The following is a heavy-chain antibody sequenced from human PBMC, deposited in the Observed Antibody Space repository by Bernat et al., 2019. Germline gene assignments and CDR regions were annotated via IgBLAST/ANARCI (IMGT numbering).Heavy chain of an antibody. J-gene: IGHJ4*02. CDR1: GFTFSSYW. D-gene: IGHD4-17*01. CDR3: AVLGTTGSFDY. CDR2: IKQDGSEK. V-gene: IGHV3-7*03. Sequence: VLLVESGGGVVQPGTSLRLSCAASGFTFSSYWMSWVRQAPGKGLEWVTNIKQDGSEKYYVDSVKGRFTISRDNAKNSLYLQMNSLGAEDTAVYYCAVLGTTGSFDYWGQGTLVTVSS.